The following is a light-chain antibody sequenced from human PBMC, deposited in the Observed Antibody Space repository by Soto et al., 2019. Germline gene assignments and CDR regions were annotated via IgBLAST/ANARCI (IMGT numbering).Light chain of an antibody. CDR1: QSITTNY. CDR2: GAS. Sequence: ESVLTQSPGTLSLSPGERATLSYRAGQSITTNYLAWYQQRFGQAPRLLIHGASSRAAGIPDRFSGSGSGTDFTLTFSRLEPEDFELYYCQQYGSSVTFGQGTRLEIK. CDR3: QQYGSSVT. V-gene: IGKV3-20*01. J-gene: IGKJ5*01.